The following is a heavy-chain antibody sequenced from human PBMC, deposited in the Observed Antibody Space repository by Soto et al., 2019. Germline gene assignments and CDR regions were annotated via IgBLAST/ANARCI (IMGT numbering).Heavy chain of an antibody. Sequence: ASVKVSCKASGYTFTSYYMHWVRQAPGQGLEWMGIINPSGGSTSYAQKFQGRVTMTRDTSTSTVYMELSSLRSEDTAVYYCAXEVVVVPAASGGGWFDPWGQGTLVTVSS. CDR2: INPSGGST. CDR3: AXEVVVVPAASGGGWFDP. CDR1: GYTFTSYY. D-gene: IGHD2-2*01. V-gene: IGHV1-46*01. J-gene: IGHJ5*02.